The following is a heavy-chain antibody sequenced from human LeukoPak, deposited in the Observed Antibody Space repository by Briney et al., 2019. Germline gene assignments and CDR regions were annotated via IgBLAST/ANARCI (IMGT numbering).Heavy chain of an antibody. CDR1: GFTFSTYW. Sequence: QPGGSLRLSCAASGFTFSTYWMHWVRQAPGKGLVWVSRIDIDGSSTYYADSVKGRFTISRDNVKNTLFLQMNSLRAEDTAVYYCTSAVTGTRNAFNIWGQGTMVTVSS. CDR3: TSAVTGTRNAFNI. J-gene: IGHJ3*02. V-gene: IGHV3-74*01. D-gene: IGHD6-19*01. CDR2: IDIDGSST.